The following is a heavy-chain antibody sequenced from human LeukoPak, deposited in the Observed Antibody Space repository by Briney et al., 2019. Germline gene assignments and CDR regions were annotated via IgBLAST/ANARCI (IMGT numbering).Heavy chain of an antibody. CDR2: ISISGDTK. CDR1: GFTFSGCY. J-gene: IGHJ4*02. Sequence: GGSLRLSCEASGFTFSGCYMTWIRQAPGKGLEWVSYISISGDTKYYADSVKGRFTISRDNAKNTLYLQMNSLRAEDTAVYYCARDFDRYYFDSWGQGTLVTVSS. D-gene: IGHD3-9*01. CDR3: ARDFDRYYFDS. V-gene: IGHV3-11*04.